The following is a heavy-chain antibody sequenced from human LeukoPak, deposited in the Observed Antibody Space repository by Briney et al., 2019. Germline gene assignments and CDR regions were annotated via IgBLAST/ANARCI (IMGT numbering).Heavy chain of an antibody. J-gene: IGHJ5*02. Sequence: SETLSLTCTVSGGSISSYYWSWIRQPPGKGLEWIGRIYTSGSTNYNPSLKSRVTMSVDTSKNQFSLKLSSVTAADTAVYYCASIIAAAEKNWFDPWGQGTLVTVSS. D-gene: IGHD6-13*01. V-gene: IGHV4-4*07. CDR1: GGSISSYY. CDR3: ASIIAAAEKNWFDP. CDR2: IYTSGST.